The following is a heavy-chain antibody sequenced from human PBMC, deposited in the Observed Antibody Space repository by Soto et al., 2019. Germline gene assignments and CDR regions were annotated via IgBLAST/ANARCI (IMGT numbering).Heavy chain of an antibody. D-gene: IGHD3-3*01. CDR3: VKGERAMIFGPGTILRVYFNH. J-gene: IGHJ4*02. Sequence: PGGSLRLSCSASGFNFNSCPMQWVRQAPGKELEFVSAISEGGGSTYYADSVMGRFTISRDDSRKTFYLQMRSLRIEDTAVYYCVKGERAMIFGPGTILRVYFNHWGQGALVTVSS. CDR1: GFNFNSCP. V-gene: IGHV3-64D*08. CDR2: ISEGGGST.